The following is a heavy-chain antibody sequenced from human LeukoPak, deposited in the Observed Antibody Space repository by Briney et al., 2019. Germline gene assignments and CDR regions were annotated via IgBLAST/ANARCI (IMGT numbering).Heavy chain of an antibody. CDR1: GGSVSSGSYY. CDR3: ARDQGLYSSGWFDY. J-gene: IGHJ4*02. D-gene: IGHD6-19*01. V-gene: IGHV4-61*01. CDR2: IYYSGST. Sequence: PSETLSLTCTVSGGSVSSGSYYWSWIRQPPGKGLEWIGYIYYSGSTNYNPSLKSRVTISVDTSKNQFSLKLSSVTAADTAVYYCARDQGLYSSGWFDYWGQGTLVTVSS.